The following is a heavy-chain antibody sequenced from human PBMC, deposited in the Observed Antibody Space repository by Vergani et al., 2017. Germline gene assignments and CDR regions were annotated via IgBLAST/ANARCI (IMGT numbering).Heavy chain of an antibody. V-gene: IGHV3-13*04. CDR1: GFTFSSYD. D-gene: IGHD3-10*01. J-gene: IGHJ6*02. CDR2: IGTAGDT. CDR3: ARVKYYYGSGSDDV. Sequence: EVQLVESGGGLVQPGGSLRLSCAASGFTFSSYDMHWVRQTTGKGLEWVSAIGTAGDTYYPGSVKGRFTISRENAKNSLYLQMNSLRAGDTAVYYCARVKYYYGSGSDDVWGQGTTVTVSS.